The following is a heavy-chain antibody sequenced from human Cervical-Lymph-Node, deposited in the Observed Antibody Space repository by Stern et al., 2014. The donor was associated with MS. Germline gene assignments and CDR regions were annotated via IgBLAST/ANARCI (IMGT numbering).Heavy chain of an antibody. CDR3: ARSRMTTVPGGGTDNWFDP. V-gene: IGHV2-70*01. CDR2: IDWDDDK. D-gene: IGHD4-17*01. Sequence: SGPALVKPTQTLTLTCTFSGFSLSTSGMCVSWIRQPPGKALEWLALIDWDDDKYYSTSLKTRLTISKDTSKNQVVLTMTNMDPVDTATYYCARSRMTTVPGGGTDNWFDPWGQGTLVTVSS. CDR1: GFSLSTSGMC. J-gene: IGHJ5*02.